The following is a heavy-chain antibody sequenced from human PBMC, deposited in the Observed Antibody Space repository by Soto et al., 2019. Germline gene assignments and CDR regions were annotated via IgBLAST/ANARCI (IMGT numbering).Heavy chain of an antibody. CDR1: GFTFSSYG. V-gene: IGHV3-48*01. CDR3: ASPLSSGSWNY. J-gene: IGHJ4*02. Sequence: EVQLVESGGGLVQPGGSLRLSCAASGFTFSSYGMNWVRQAPGKGLEWVSYISSSTSTIYYADSAKGRFTISRDNAKNSLYLQMNSLRAEDTAVYYCASPLSSGSWNYWGQGTLVTVSS. D-gene: IGHD3-10*01. CDR2: ISSSTSTI.